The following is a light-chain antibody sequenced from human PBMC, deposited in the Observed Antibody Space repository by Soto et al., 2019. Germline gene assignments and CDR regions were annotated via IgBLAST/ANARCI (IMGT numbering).Light chain of an antibody. CDR1: QSVSSH. CDR2: GAS. CDR3: QQRSNWPRT. Sequence: EIVLTQSPGTLSLSPGERATLSCRASQSVSSHLAWYQQRPGQAPRLLIYGASSRATGIPDRFSGSGSGTDFTLTISSLEPEDFAVYYCQQRSNWPRTFGQGTKVDI. V-gene: IGKV3-11*01. J-gene: IGKJ1*01.